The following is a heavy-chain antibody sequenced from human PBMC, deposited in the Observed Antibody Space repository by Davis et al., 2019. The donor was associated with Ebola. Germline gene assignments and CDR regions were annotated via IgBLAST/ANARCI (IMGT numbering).Heavy chain of an antibody. V-gene: IGHV3-7*01. Sequence: GESLKISCVASGFTFSNYWMTWVRQAPGKGLEWVANIRQDGSAKYSVDSVKGRFTMSRDNAKNSLYLQMNSLRAEHTAVYYCARDSGWYRFDYWGQGTLVTVSS. CDR3: ARDSGWYRFDY. J-gene: IGHJ4*02. CDR2: IRQDGSAK. CDR1: GFTFSNYW. D-gene: IGHD6-19*01.